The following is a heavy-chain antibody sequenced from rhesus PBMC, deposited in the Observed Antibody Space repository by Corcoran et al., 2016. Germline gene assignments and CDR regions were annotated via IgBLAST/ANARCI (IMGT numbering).Heavy chain of an antibody. CDR3: ARDPGVAAAGTLFDD. V-gene: IGHV3-54*02. D-gene: IGHD6-25*01. J-gene: IGHJ4*01. CDR2: ISYDGSKK. Sequence: EVQLVESGGGLVQPGGSLRLSCAASGFSFSSYGMPWVRQAAGKGLELGAVISYDGSKKEYADAGKDRFTNSRDNAKNMLYLKENNRKLEDTAVYYCARDPGVAAAGTLFDDWGQGVLVTVSS. CDR1: GFSFSSYG.